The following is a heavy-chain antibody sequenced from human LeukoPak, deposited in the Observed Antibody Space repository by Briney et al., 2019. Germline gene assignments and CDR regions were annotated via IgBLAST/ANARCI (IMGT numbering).Heavy chain of an antibody. J-gene: IGHJ5*02. CDR3: ATVRYSSSWYP. CDR1: GGSISSSSYY. CDR2: IYYSGST. D-gene: IGHD6-13*01. Sequence: PSETLSLTCTVSGGSISSSSYYWGWIRQPPGKGLEWIGSIYYSGSTYYNPSLKSRVTISVDTSKNQFSLKLSSVTAADTAVYYCATVRYSSSWYPWGQGTLVTVSS. V-gene: IGHV4-39*07.